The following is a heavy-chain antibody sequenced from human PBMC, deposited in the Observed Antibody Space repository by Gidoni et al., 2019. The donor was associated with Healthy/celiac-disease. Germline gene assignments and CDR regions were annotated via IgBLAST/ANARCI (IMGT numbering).Heavy chain of an antibody. CDR2: ISGSGGST. J-gene: IGHJ4*02. CDR3: AKDGYSYGFAYYFDY. CDR1: GFPFSRYA. V-gene: IGHV3-23*01. Sequence: EVQLLESGGGLVPPGGSLRLSLAASGFPFSRYAMSWVRQAPGKGLEWVSAISGSGGSTYYADSVKGRFTISRDNSKNTLYLQMNSLRAEDTAVYYCAKDGYSYGFAYYFDYWGQGTLVTVSS. D-gene: IGHD5-18*01.